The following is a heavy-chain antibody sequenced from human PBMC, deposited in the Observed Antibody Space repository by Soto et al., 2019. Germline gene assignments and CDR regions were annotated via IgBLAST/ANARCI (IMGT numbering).Heavy chain of an antibody. J-gene: IGHJ6*02. CDR3: AADRRYYDSSGYPYYYGMDV. D-gene: IGHD3-22*01. CDR1: GFTFTSSA. CDR2: IVVGSGNT. V-gene: IGHV1-58*01. Sequence: SVKVSCKASGFTFTSSAVQWVRQARGQRLEWIGWIVVGSGNTNYAQKFQERVTITRDMSTSTAYMELSSLRSEDTAVYYCAADRRYYDSSGYPYYYGMDVWGQGTTVTAP.